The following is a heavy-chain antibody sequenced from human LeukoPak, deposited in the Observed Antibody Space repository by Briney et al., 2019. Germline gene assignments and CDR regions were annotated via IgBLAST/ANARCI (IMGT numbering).Heavy chain of an antibody. CDR2: IWYDGSNK. CDR1: SFIFSYYG. D-gene: IGHD4-11*01. CDR3: GRELTTFDY. V-gene: IGHV3-33*08. Sequence: GRSLRLSCAASSFIFSYYGMTWVRQAPGKGLEWVAVIWYDGSNKYYADSVKGRFTISRDNSQNTLFLQMNSLRAEDTAVYYCGRELTTFDYWGQGTLVTASS. J-gene: IGHJ4*02.